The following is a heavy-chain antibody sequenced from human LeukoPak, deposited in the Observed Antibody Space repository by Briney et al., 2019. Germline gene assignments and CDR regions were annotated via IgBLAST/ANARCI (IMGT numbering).Heavy chain of an antibody. CDR1: GGTFSSYA. V-gene: IGHV1-69*05. D-gene: IGHD1-26*01. J-gene: IGHJ4*02. CDR2: IIPIFGTA. CDR3: ASRKYSGSYYGRRGLDY. Sequence: ASVKVSCKASGGTFSSYAISWVRQAPGQGLEWMGGIIPIFGTANYAQKFQGRATITTDESTSTAYMELSSLRSEDTAVYYCASRKYSGSYYGRRGLDYWGQGTLVTVSS.